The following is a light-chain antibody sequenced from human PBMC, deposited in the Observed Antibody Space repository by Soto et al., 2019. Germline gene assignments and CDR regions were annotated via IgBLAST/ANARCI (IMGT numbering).Light chain of an antibody. V-gene: IGKV1-5*03. CDR3: QQYNSYSYT. CDR2: KAS. CDR1: QSISSW. J-gene: IGKJ2*01. Sequence: DIQMTQSPSTLSASVGDRVTITCRASQSISSWLAWYQQKPGKAPKLLIYKASSLESGVPSRFSGSGSGTEFTLTSSSLQPDDVATYYCQQYNSYSYTFGQGTKLEIK.